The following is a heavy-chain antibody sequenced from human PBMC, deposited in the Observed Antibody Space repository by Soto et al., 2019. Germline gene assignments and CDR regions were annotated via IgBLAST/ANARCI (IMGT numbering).Heavy chain of an antibody. Sequence: GASVKVSCKVSGYTFTDYYMHWVQQAPGKGLEWMGLVDPEDGETIYAEKFQGRVTITADTSTDTAYMELSSLRSEDTAVYYCATVSLYYYDSSGYYPDFDYWGQGTLVTVSS. CDR2: VDPEDGET. CDR3: ATVSLYYYDSSGYYPDFDY. CDR1: GYTFTDYY. J-gene: IGHJ4*02. V-gene: IGHV1-69-2*01. D-gene: IGHD3-22*01.